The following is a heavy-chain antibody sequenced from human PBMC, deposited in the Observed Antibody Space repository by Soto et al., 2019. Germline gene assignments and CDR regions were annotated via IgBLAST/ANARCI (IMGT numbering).Heavy chain of an antibody. J-gene: IGHJ5*02. CDR2: INAGNGNT. D-gene: IGHD3-3*01. Sequence: GASVKVSCKASGYTFTSYAMHWVRQAPGQRLEWMGWINAGNGNTKYSQKFQGRVTITRDTSASTAYLELSSLRSEDTAVYYCARGSYDFWSGYPGHNWFDPWGQGTLVTVSS. CDR1: GYTFTSYA. CDR3: ARGSYDFWSGYPGHNWFDP. V-gene: IGHV1-3*01.